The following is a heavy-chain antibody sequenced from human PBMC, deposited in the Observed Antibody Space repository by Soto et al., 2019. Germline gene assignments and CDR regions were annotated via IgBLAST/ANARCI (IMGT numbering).Heavy chain of an antibody. J-gene: IGHJ4*02. D-gene: IGHD6-13*01. CDR2: INHSGST. Sequence: SETLSLTCAVYGGSFSGYYWSWIRQPPGKGLEWIGEINHSGSTNYNLSLKSRVTISVDTSKNQFSLKLSSVTAADTAVYYCARVHGESSSWYRSSGWSPYFDYWGQGTLVTVSS. CDR1: GGSFSGYY. CDR3: ARVHGESSSWYRSSGWSPYFDY. V-gene: IGHV4-34*01.